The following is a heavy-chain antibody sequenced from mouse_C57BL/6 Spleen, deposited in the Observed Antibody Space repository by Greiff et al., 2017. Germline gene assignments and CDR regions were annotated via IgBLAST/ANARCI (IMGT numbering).Heavy chain of an antibody. CDR2: INYDGSST. CDR1: GFTFSDYY. V-gene: IGHV5-16*01. Sequence: DVMLVESEGGLVQPGSSMKLSCTASGFTFSDYYMAWVRQVPEKGLEWVANINYDGSSTYYLDSLKSRFIISGDNAKNILYLQMSSLKSEDTATYYCAREVGYYGRMDYWGQGTSVTVSS. D-gene: IGHD1-1*01. CDR3: AREVGYYGRMDY. J-gene: IGHJ4*01.